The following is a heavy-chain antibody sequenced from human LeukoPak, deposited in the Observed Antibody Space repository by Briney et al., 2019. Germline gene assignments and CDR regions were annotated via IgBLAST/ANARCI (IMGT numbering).Heavy chain of an antibody. CDR1: GYSFTNYW. J-gene: IGHJ4*02. D-gene: IGHD5-18*01. CDR2: IYPGDSDT. Sequence: GESLKISCKGSGYSFTNYWIGWVRQMPGKGLEWMGIIYPGDSDTRYSPSFQGQVTISADKSISTAYLQWTSLKASDTAMYYCARPKNSYGFPPGYWGQGTLVTVSS. CDR3: ARPKNSYGFPPGY. V-gene: IGHV5-51*01.